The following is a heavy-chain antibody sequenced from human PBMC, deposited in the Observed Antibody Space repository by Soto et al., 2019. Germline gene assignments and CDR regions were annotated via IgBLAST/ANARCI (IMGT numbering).Heavy chain of an antibody. Sequence: QVQLVQSGAEVKKPGSSVKVSCKASGGTFSSYAISWVRQAPGQGLEWMGGIIPIFGTANYAQKFQGRVTITAXXSXSXXYMELSSLRSEDTAVYYCARVRMRYSSSSLGWFDPWGQGTLVTVSS. J-gene: IGHJ5*02. CDR2: IIPIFGTA. CDR1: GGTFSSYA. V-gene: IGHV1-69*12. D-gene: IGHD6-6*01. CDR3: ARVRMRYSSSSLGWFDP.